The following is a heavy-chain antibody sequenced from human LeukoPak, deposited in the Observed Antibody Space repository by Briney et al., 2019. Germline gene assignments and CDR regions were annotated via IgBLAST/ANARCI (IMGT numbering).Heavy chain of an antibody. V-gene: IGHV3-30*04. D-gene: IGHD4-23*01. CDR3: ARDGGRWLPHES. J-gene: IGHJ5*02. Sequence: GGSLRLSCAASGFTFSSYAMHWVRQTPGEALEWVAVISYDGSQKYYADSVKGRFTVSRDNSKNTVYLQMNSLRREDTAVYYCARDGGRWLPHESWGQGTLVTVSS. CDR2: ISYDGSQK. CDR1: GFTFSSYA.